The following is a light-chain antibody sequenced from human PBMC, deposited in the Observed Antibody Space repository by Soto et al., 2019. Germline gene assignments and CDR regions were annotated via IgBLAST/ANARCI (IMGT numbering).Light chain of an antibody. CDR3: GTWDSNLSAVV. Sequence: QSLLTQPPSVSAAPGQKVTISCSGSSSNIGNNYVSWYQQLPGTAPKLLIYENNKRPSGIPDRFSGSKSGTSATLGITGLQTGDEADYYCGTWDSNLSAVVFGGGTKVTVL. CDR2: ENN. CDR1: SSNIGNNY. J-gene: IGLJ2*01. V-gene: IGLV1-51*02.